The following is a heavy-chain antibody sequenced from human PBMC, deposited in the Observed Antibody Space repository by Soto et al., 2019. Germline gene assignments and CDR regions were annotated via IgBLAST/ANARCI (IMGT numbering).Heavy chain of an antibody. Sequence: SETLSLTCTVSGGSISSYYWSWIRQPPGKGLEWIGYIYYSGSTNYNPSLKSRVTISVDTSKNQFSLKLSSVTAADTAVYYCARDSYYYDSSGYPYYYYGMDVWGQGTTVTVSS. CDR1: GGSISSYY. J-gene: IGHJ6*02. D-gene: IGHD3-22*01. CDR3: ARDSYYYDSSGYPYYYYGMDV. CDR2: IYYSGST. V-gene: IGHV4-59*01.